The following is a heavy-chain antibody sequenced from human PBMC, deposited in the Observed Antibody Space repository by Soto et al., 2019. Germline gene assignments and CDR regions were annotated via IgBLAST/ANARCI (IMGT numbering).Heavy chain of an antibody. D-gene: IGHD2-8*01. J-gene: IGHJ4*02. Sequence: SETLSLTCTVSGTSISSYYWSWIRQPPGKGLEWIANIHYSGTTNYNPSIASRVTLSVDTSKNQFSLKMTSVTAADRAMYFCARDNSYAIDYWGRGTLVTVSS. V-gene: IGHV4-59*01. CDR1: GTSISSYY. CDR3: ARDNSYAIDY. CDR2: IHYSGTT.